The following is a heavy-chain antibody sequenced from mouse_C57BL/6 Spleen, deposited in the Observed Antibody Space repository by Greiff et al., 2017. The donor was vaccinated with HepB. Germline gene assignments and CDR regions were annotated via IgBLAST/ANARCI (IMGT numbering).Heavy chain of an antibody. V-gene: IGHV1-64*01. CDR3: AREYDYGQAWFAY. J-gene: IGHJ3*01. D-gene: IGHD2-4*01. CDR1: GYTFTSYW. CDR2: IHPNSGST. Sequence: QVQLQQPGAELVKPGASVKLSCKASGYTFTSYWMHWVKQRPGQGLEWIGMIHPNSGSTNYNEKFKSKATLTVDKSSSTAYMQLSSLTSEDSAVYYCAREYDYGQAWFAYWGQGTLVTVSA.